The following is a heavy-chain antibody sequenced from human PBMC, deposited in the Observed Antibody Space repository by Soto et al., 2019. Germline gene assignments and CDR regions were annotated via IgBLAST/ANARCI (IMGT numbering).Heavy chain of an antibody. CDR1: GFTFSSYS. Sequence: GGSLRLSCAASGFTFSSYSMNWVRQAPGKGLEWVSSISSSSSYIYYADSVKGRFTISRDNAKNSLYLQMNSLRAEDTAVYYCATNSGSPSPYYYYGMDVWGQGTTVTVSS. CDR2: ISSSSSYI. J-gene: IGHJ6*02. D-gene: IGHD1-26*01. V-gene: IGHV3-21*01. CDR3: ATNSGSPSPYYYYGMDV.